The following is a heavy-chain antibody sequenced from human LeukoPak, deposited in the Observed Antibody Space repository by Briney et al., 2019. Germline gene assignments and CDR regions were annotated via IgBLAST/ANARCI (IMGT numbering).Heavy chain of an antibody. J-gene: IGHJ3*02. CDR3: ARDYDSSGHITDDAFDI. CDR2: ISAYNDNT. CDR1: GGTFSSYA. V-gene: IGHV1-18*01. Sequence: ASVKVSCKASGGTFSSYAISWVRQAPGQGLEWMGWISAYNDNTNYAQKLQGRVTMTTDTSTSTAYMELRSLRSDDTAVYYCARDYDSSGHITDDAFDIWGQGTMVTVSS. D-gene: IGHD3-22*01.